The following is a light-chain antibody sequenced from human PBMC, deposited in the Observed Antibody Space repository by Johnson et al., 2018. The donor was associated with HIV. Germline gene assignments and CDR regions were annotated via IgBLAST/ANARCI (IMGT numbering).Light chain of an antibody. V-gene: IGLV1-51*02. CDR2: ENN. CDR1: SSNIGNNQ. CDR3: GTWDNSLGVFFV. Sequence: QSVLTKSPSVSAAPGQKVTISCSGSSSNIGNNQVSWYQHFSGTAPKLLIYENNKRPSGIPDRFSGSKSGTSATLGITGLQTGDEADYYCGTWDNSLGVFFVFGTGTEVTVL. J-gene: IGLJ1*01.